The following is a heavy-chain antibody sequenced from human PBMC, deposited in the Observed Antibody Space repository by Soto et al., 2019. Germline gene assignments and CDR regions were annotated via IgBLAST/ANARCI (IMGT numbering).Heavy chain of an antibody. CDR2: IYHSGST. CDR1: GGSISSGGYS. D-gene: IGHD1-26*01. V-gene: IGHV4-30-2*02. Sequence: SETLSLTCAVSGGSISSGGYSWSWIRQPPGKGLEWIGYIYHSGSTYYNPSLKSRVTISVDTSKNQFSLKLSSVTAADTAVYYCVRRVGATGSYSYAVWGQGTMVTVSS. CDR3: VRRVGATGSYSYAV. J-gene: IGHJ3*01.